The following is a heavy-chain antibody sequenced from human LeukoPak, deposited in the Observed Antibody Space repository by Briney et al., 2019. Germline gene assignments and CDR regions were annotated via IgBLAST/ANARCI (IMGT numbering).Heavy chain of an antibody. CDR1: GASISSGGNY. CDR3: AKGGALDP. Sequence: PSETLSLTCIVSGASISSGGNYWNWIRQPPGKGLEWIGYVFQTGSTHYNPSLKSRVNISLDRAKNHFSLKLSSVTAADTAVYYCAKGGALDPWGPGTLVTVSS. J-gene: IGHJ5*02. CDR2: VFQTGST. V-gene: IGHV4-30-2*01.